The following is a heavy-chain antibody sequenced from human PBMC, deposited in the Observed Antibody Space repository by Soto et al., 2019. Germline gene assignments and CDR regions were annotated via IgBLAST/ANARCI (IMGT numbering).Heavy chain of an antibody. CDR2: IYSSGCT. CDR3: ARGGMGGRTTVTTYAV. Sequence: QVQLQESGAGLVKPSETLSLTCTVSGGSTDNYYWSWIRQPPGRGLEWIGFIYSSGCTNYNPSVKSRVTISAETCRKQVSLKLTSVATGDTAVYYCARGGMGGRTTVTTYAVWGQGTLFSVSS. D-gene: IGHD4-17*01. J-gene: IGHJ4*02. CDR1: GGSTDNYY. V-gene: IGHV4-59*01.